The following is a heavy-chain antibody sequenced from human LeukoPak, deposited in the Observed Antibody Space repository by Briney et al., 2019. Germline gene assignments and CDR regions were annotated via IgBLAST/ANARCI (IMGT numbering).Heavy chain of an antibody. Sequence: GASVKVSCKASGYTFTSYGISWVRQAPGQGLEWMGWISAYNGNTNYARKLQGRVTMTTDTSTSTAYMELRSLRSDDTAVYYCARGKWLLSKNWFDPWGQGTLVTVSS. V-gene: IGHV1-18*01. CDR3: ARGKWLLSKNWFDP. D-gene: IGHD3-3*01. CDR2: ISAYNGNT. J-gene: IGHJ5*02. CDR1: GYTFTSYG.